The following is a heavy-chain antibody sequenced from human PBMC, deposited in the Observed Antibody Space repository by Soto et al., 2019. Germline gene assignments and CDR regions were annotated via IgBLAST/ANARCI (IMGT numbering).Heavy chain of an antibody. D-gene: IGHD1-26*01. CDR2: INPKSGGT. V-gene: IGHV1-2*02. CDR3: ARDLEKGGGSAGFDY. CDR1: GDTFTANY. J-gene: IGHJ4*02. Sequence: QVQLLQSGAEVKKPGASVKVSCKASGDTFTANYIHWVRQDPGQGFEWMGWINPKSGGTKYPQKFQGRVTMTRGSSLSTVYMTLTRLTSDDTAVYYCARDLEKGGGSAGFDYWGPGTLVTVSS.